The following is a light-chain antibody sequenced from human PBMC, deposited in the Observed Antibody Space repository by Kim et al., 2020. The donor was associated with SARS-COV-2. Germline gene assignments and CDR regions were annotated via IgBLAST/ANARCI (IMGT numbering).Light chain of an antibody. Sequence: SLTFSHTGTSTDVGGSNHVSSYQHHPGQAPNLMIFDVRKRPSGVANRFSGSKSGNAAYLTISGAQAEDETDYDYSSHTRSGTYLFWTGTKV. CDR3: SSHTRSGTYL. J-gene: IGLJ1*01. CDR1: STDVGGSNH. CDR2: DVR. V-gene: IGLV2-14*03.